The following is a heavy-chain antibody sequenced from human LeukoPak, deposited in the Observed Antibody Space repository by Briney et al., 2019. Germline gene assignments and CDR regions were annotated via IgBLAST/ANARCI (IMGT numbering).Heavy chain of an antibody. CDR3: AKSPQLYQSTITIFGVVKGYYGMDV. J-gene: IGHJ6*02. V-gene: IGHV3-23*01. Sequence: GGSLRLSCAASGFTFSGYAMSWVRQAPGKGLEWVSAISGSGGSTYYADSVKGRSTISRDNSKNTLYLQMNSLRAEDTAVYYCAKSPQLYQSTITIFGVVKGYYGMDVWGQGTTVTVSS. D-gene: IGHD3-3*01. CDR1: GFTFSGYA. CDR2: ISGSGGST.